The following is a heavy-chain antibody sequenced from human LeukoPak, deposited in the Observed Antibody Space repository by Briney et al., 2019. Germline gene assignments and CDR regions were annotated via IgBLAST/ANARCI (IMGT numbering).Heavy chain of an antibody. J-gene: IGHJ3*02. CDR3: ATPGGYCGGDCCYDAFDI. CDR2: IYPGDSDT. V-gene: IGHV5-51*01. CDR1: GYSFTSYW. Sequence: GESLKISCKGSGYSFTSYWIGWVRQMPGKGLEWMGIIYPGDSDTRYSPSFQGQGTISADKSISTAYLQWSSLKASDTAMYYCATPGGYCGGDCCYDAFDIWGQGTMVTVSS. D-gene: IGHD2-21*02.